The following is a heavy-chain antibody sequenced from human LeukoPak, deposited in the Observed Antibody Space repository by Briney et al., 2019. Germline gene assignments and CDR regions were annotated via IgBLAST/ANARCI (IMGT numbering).Heavy chain of an antibody. CDR2: VRSKAYGATT. D-gene: IGHD3-10*01. V-gene: IGHV3-49*04. CDR3: TRRANYGSGSFIDS. J-gene: IGHJ4*02. CDR1: GFTFGDYA. Sequence: SGGSLRLSCTASGFTFGDYAMSWARQAPGKGLEWVGFVRSKAYGATTDYAASVKGRFTISRDDSKSLAYLQMNSLKAEDTGVYYCTRRANYGSGSFIDSWGQGTLVTVSS.